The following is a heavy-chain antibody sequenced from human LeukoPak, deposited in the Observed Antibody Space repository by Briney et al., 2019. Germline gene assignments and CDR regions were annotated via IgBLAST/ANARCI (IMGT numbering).Heavy chain of an antibody. D-gene: IGHD5-24*01. V-gene: IGHV4-61*02. J-gene: IGHJ4*02. Sequence: SETLSLTCTVSGGSISSGSCYWSWIRQPAGKGLEWIGRIYTSGSTNYNPSLKSRVTISIDTSKNQFSLKLTSVTAADTAVYYCARMTHGSGFDYWGQGSLVTVSS. CDR1: GGSISSGSCY. CDR2: IYTSGST. CDR3: ARMTHGSGFDY.